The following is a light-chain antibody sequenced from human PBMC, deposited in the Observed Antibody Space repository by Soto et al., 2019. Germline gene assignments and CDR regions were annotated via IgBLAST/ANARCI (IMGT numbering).Light chain of an antibody. Sequence: IQMTQSPSSLSASVGDSVTVTCRASQSINIDLNWYQQKPGKDPTLLIYGASSLQSWVPSRFTGGGSRTDFTLTISSLQPEDFATYYCQQSYRSPYTFGQGTKLEIK. CDR2: GAS. CDR3: QQSYRSPYT. CDR1: QSINID. V-gene: IGKV1-39*01. J-gene: IGKJ2*01.